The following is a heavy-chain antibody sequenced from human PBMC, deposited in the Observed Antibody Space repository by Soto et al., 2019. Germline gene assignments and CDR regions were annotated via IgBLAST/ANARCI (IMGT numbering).Heavy chain of an antibody. V-gene: IGHV4-30-4*01. CDR1: GDSISNGYYT. CDR3: ARGPSGDKVDY. D-gene: IGHD3-10*01. Sequence: QVQLQESGPGLVEPSQTLSLTCTVSGDSISNGYYTWSWIRQPPGQDLEWIGHIYNSVNTYSNPSLKSRVTISADTSKNQFSLKLSSVTAADTAVYYWARGPSGDKVDYWGQGTLVTVSA. J-gene: IGHJ4*02. CDR2: IYNSVNT.